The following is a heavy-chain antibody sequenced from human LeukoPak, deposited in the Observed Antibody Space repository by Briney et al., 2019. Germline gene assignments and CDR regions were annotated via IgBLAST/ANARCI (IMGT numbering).Heavy chain of an antibody. J-gene: IGHJ5*02. CDR3: ARVCGGDCYPLGFDP. V-gene: IGHV4-59*01. CDR1: GGAISSYY. Sequence: SETLSLTCTVSGGAISSYYWSWIRQPPGKGLEWIGYIYYSGSTNYNPSLKSRVTISVDTSKNKFSLKLRSVTAADTAVYYCARVCGGDCYPLGFDPWGQGTLVTVSS. CDR2: IYYSGST. D-gene: IGHD2-21*02.